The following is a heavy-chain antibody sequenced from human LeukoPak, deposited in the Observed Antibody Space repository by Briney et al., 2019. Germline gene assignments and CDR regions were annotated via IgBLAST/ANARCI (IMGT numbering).Heavy chain of an antibody. CDR1: GYTLTELS. V-gene: IGHV1-24*01. CDR3: ATDHVVGATGEFDY. D-gene: IGHD1-26*01. Sequence: GASVKVSCKVSGYTLTELSMHWVRQAPGKGPEWMGGFDPEDGETIYAQKFQGRVTMTEDTSTDTAYMELSSLRSEDTAVYYCATDHVVGATGEFDYWGQGTLVTVSS. CDR2: FDPEDGET. J-gene: IGHJ4*02.